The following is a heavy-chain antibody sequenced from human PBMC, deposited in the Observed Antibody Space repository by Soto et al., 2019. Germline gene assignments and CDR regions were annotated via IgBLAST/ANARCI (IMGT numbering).Heavy chain of an antibody. Sequence: PSETLSLTCTFSGGSIISGGYYWSWIRQHPGKGLEWIGYIYYSGSTYYNPSLKSRVTISVDTSKNQFSLKLSSVTAADTAVYYCARGSLWSPSYWGQGTLVTVSS. CDR1: GGSIISGGYY. D-gene: IGHD2-21*01. CDR2: IYYSGST. CDR3: ARGSLWSPSY. V-gene: IGHV4-31*03. J-gene: IGHJ4*02.